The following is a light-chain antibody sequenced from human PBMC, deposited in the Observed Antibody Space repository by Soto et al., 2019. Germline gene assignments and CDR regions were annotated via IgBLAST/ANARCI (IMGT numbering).Light chain of an antibody. CDR2: DAS. CDR1: QSVSSY. J-gene: IGKJ1*01. V-gene: IGKV3-11*01. CDR3: QQRSNWPWT. Sequence: EIVLTQSPATLSLSPGERATLSCRASQSVSSYLAWYQQKPGQAPRLLIYDASNRATGIPDRFSGSGSGTDFTLTISSLEAEDFAVYYCQQRSNWPWTFGQGTKVEIK.